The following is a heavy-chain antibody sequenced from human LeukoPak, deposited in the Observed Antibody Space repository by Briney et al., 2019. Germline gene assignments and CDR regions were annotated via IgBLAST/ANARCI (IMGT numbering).Heavy chain of an antibody. CDR1: GYTFTSYG. D-gene: IGHD1-26*01. CDR3: ARSHSGSYYGGDDY. Sequence: ASVTVSCTASGYTFTSYGISWVRQAPGQGLEWMGWISAYNGNTNYAQKLQGRVTMTTDTSTSTAYMELRSLRSDDTAVYYCARSHSGSYYGGDDYWGQGTLVTVSS. CDR2: ISAYNGNT. V-gene: IGHV1-18*01. J-gene: IGHJ4*02.